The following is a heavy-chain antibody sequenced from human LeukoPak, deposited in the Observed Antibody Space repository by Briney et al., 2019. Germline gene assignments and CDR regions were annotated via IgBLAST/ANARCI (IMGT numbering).Heavy chain of an antibody. V-gene: IGHV4-59*01. CDR3: ARDNDSRDPPHFDY. CDR1: GGSISSYY. Sequence: SETLSLTCTVSGGSISSYYWSWIRQPPGKGLEWIGYIYYSGGTNYNPSLKSRVTISVDTSKNQFSLKLSSVTAADTAVYYCARDNDSRDPPHFDYWGQGTLVTVSS. CDR2: IYYSGGT. J-gene: IGHJ4*02. D-gene: IGHD3-16*01.